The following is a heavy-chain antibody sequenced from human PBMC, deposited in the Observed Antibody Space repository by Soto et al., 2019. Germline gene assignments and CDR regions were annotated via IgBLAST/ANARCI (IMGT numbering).Heavy chain of an antibody. J-gene: IGHJ4*02. V-gene: IGHV1-3*01. CDR1: GYTFTSYA. Sequence: QVQLVQSGAEVKKPGASVKVSCKASGYTFTSYAMHWVRQAPGQRLEWMGWINAGNGNTKYSQKFQGRVNITRDTSESTAYMELRSLRYEDTAVYYCARGLPPFGESPGVSSPGDYWGQGTLVTVSS. D-gene: IGHD3-10*01. CDR2: INAGNGNT. CDR3: ARGLPPFGESPGVSSPGDY.